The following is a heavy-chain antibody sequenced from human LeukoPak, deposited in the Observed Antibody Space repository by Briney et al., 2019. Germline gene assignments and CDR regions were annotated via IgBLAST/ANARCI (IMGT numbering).Heavy chain of an antibody. CDR2: IYYTGGT. D-gene: IGHD4-11*01. CDR1: GGSITSSSYY. J-gene: IGHJ4*02. CDR3: ARHGGTRVTLVEVYYFDY. Sequence: SETLSLTCSVSGGSITSSSYYWGWIRQSPEKGLEWIGSIYYTGGTYYSPSLKSRATMSVDTSKNQFSLILSSVTAADTAVYYCARHGGTRVTLVEVYYFDYWGQGTLVTVSS. V-gene: IGHV4-39*01.